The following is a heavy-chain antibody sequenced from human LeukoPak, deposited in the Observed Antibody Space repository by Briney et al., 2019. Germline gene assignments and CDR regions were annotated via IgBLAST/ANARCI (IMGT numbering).Heavy chain of an antibody. V-gene: IGHV4-30-2*01. CDR3: ARTGGGGDHDAFDI. CDR1: GGSISSGGYS. J-gene: IGHJ3*02. Sequence: PSETLSLTCAVSGGSISSGGYSWSWLRQPPGKGLEWIGYIYHSGSTYYNPSLKSRVTISVDRSKNQFSLKLSSVTAADTAVYYCARTGGGGDHDAFDIWGQGTMVTVSS. D-gene: IGHD2-21*02. CDR2: IYHSGST.